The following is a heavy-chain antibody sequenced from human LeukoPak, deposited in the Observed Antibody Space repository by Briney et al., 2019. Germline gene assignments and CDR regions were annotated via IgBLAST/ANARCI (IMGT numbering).Heavy chain of an antibody. CDR2: IYYSGSI. CDR3: ARHKGGRYSGSYLDY. D-gene: IGHD1-26*01. Sequence: SETLSLTCTVSGDSISGYYWTWIRQPPGKGLEWVGYIYYSGSINYNPSLKSRVTISVDTSKNQFSLKLTSVTAADTAVYYCARHKGGRYSGSYLDYWGQATLVTVSS. V-gene: IGHV4-59*08. CDR1: GDSISGYY. J-gene: IGHJ4*02.